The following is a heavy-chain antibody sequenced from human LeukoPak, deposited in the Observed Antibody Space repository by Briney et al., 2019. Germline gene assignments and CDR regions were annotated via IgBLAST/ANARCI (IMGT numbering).Heavy chain of an antibody. CDR1: GGSISSSSYY. V-gene: IGHV4-39*02. CDR2: IYYSGST. Sequence: SETLSLTCTVSGGSISSSSYYWGWIRQPPGKGLEWIGSIYYSGSTYYNPSLKSRVTISVDTSKNQFSLKLSSVTAADTAVYYCAKDRGNKGLQEPNWFDPWGQGTLVTVSS. J-gene: IGHJ5*02. D-gene: IGHD4-11*01. CDR3: AKDRGNKGLQEPNWFDP.